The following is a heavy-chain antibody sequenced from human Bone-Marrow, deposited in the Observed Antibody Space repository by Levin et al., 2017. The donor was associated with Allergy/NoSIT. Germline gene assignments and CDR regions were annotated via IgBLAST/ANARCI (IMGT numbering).Heavy chain of an antibody. D-gene: IGHD4-17*01. CDR3: AKFSPRSPQLLYGVWDY. V-gene: IGHV4-4*02. CDR1: GASISQSNW. Sequence: PSETLSLTCAVSGASISQSNWWSWVRQSPGKGMEWIGEIHHSEATNINPSLESRVTVSIDKSKNHLSLRLRPVTAADTAVYFCAKFSPRSPQLLYGVWDYWGQGILVIVSS. CDR2: IHHSEAT. J-gene: IGHJ4*02.